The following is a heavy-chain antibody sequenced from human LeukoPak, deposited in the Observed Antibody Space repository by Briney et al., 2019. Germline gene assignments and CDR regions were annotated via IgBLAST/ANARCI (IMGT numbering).Heavy chain of an antibody. J-gene: IGHJ6*04. CDR1: GFTFSSYE. D-gene: IGHD3-10*01. CDR2: ISSSGSTI. V-gene: IGHV3-48*03. CDR3: ARDYYGSGSYYNAGMDV. Sequence: GGSLRLSCAASGFTFSSYEMNWVRQAPGKGLEWVSYISSSGSTIYYADSVKSRFTISRDNAKNSLYLQMNSLRAEDTAVYYCARDYYGSGSYYNAGMDVWGKGTTVTVSS.